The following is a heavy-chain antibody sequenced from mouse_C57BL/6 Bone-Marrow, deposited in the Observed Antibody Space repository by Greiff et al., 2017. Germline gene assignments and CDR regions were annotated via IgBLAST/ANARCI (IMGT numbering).Heavy chain of an antibody. V-gene: IGHV1-59*01. J-gene: IGHJ2*01. CDR1: GYTFTSYW. CDR2: IDPSDSYT. Sequence: QVQLQQPGAELVRPGTSVKLSCKASGYTFTSYWMHWVKQRPGQGLEWIGVIDPSDSYTNYNQKFQGKATLTVDTSSSTAYMQLSSLTSEDSAVYCCARVGYFDYWGQGTTLTVSS. CDR3: ARVGYFDY.